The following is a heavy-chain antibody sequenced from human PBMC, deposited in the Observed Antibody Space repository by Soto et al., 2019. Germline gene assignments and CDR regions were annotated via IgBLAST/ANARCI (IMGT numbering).Heavy chain of an antibody. J-gene: IGHJ5*01. D-gene: IGHD6-19*01. CDR3: ARDVSSSGEGWFDS. V-gene: IGHV1-18*01. Sequence: QVQLVQSGAEVKKPGASVKVSCKASGYTFTSYGISWVRQAPGQGLEWMGWISTYNGNTYYAQKFQGRVTMTTDSSTSTADMELRSLRYDETAVYYCARDVSSSGEGWFDSWGQGTLVTISS. CDR2: ISTYNGNT. CDR1: GYTFTSYG.